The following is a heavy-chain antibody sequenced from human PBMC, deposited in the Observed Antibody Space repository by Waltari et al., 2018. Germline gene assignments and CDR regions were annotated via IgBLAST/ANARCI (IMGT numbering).Heavy chain of an antibody. Sequence: QVQLKESGPGLLKASETLSLTCDVSGYAINSGFYWGWIRQPPGKGLEWIATIYHDGSTFYNQSLTSRVSTSMDTSKNQFSLTLKSVTAADTAVYYCSRQVLGYCTSAACRRLESWGQGTLVTVSS. J-gene: IGHJ4*02. CDR3: SRQVLGYCTSAACRRLES. CDR2: IYHDGST. V-gene: IGHV4-38-2*01. D-gene: IGHD2-2*03. CDR1: GYAINSGFY.